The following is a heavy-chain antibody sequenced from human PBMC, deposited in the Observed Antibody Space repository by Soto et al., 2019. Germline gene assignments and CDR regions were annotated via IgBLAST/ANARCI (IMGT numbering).Heavy chain of an antibody. CDR2: IYHTGGT. CDR3: AKATWDY. CDR1: GFIVSSDY. V-gene: IGHV3-66*01. J-gene: IGHJ4*02. Sequence: EVQLVESGGGLVQPGGSLRLSCAVSGFIVSSDYTSWVRQAPGKGLEWVSVIYHTGGTFYADSVKGRFTISRDNSKNTVYLQMNSLRAEDTAMYYCAKATWDYWGQGTLVTVSS.